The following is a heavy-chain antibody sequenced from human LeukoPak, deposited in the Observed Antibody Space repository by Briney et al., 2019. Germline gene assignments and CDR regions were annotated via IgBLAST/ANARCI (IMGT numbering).Heavy chain of an antibody. D-gene: IGHD2-8*01. Sequence: GGSLRLSCAASGFTVSSNYMSWVRQAPGKGLEWVSVIYSGGSTYYADSVKGRFTISRDNSKNTLYLQMNSLRAEDTAVYYCARVARLYRENDYWGQGTLVTVSS. V-gene: IGHV3-66*01. CDR1: GFTVSSNY. CDR3: ARVARLYRENDY. J-gene: IGHJ4*02. CDR2: IYSGGST.